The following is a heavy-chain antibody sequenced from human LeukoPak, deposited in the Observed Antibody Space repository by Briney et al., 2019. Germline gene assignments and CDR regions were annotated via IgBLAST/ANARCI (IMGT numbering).Heavy chain of an antibody. CDR2: INPNSGGT. CDR3: ASGTAAGTPGYYYYMDV. CDR1: GYTFTGYY. J-gene: IGHJ6*03. Sequence: VSVKVSCKASGYTFTGYYMHWARQAPGQGLEWMGWINPNSGGTNYAQKFQGRVTTTRDTSISTAYMELSRLRSDDTAVYYCASGTAAGTPGYYYYMDVWGKGTTVTVSS. D-gene: IGHD6-13*01. V-gene: IGHV1-2*02.